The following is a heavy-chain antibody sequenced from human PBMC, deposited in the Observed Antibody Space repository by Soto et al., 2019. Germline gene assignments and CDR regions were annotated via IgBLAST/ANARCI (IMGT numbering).Heavy chain of an antibody. V-gene: IGHV3-23*01. CDR2: ISGSGGST. D-gene: IGHD6-19*01. CDR1: GFTFSSYA. Sequence: EVQLLESGGGLVQPGGSLRLSCAASGFTFSSYAMSWVRQAPGKGLEWVSAISGSGGSTYYADSVKGRFTNSRDNSKNTLYLQMNSLGAEDTAVYYCAKGALGSGWYEATDYWGQGTLVTVSS. CDR3: AKGALGSGWYEATDY. J-gene: IGHJ4*02.